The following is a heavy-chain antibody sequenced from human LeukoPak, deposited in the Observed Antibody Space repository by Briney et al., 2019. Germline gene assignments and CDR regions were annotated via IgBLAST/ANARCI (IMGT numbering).Heavy chain of an antibody. CDR1: GFSFGDYA. J-gene: IGHJ6*03. V-gene: IGHV3-49*04. CDR2: VRSKTYGGTP. CDR3: TRDPLPTFSGYYYCMDV. Sequence: GGSLRLSCTGSGFSFGDYAVSWVRQAPGKGLEWMGFVRSKTYGGTPEYVASVKGRFTITRDDSNSVAYLQMNSLKAEDTAVYYCTRDPLPTFSGYYYCMDVWGKGTTVAVSS.